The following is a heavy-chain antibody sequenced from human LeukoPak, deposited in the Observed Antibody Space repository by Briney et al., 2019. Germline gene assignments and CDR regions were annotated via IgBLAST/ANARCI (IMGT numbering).Heavy chain of an antibody. J-gene: IGHJ3*02. CDR3: AGSNCSIIVVVIGAFDI. Sequence: ASVKVCCKASGYTFTSYDINWVRQATGQGLEWMGWMNPNSGNKGNAQKLQARVTMTRNTTISTAYMELSRLRSEDTAVYYCAGSNCSIIVVVIGAFDIWGQGTMVTVSS. V-gene: IGHV1-8*01. CDR1: GYTFTSYD. D-gene: IGHD3-22*01. CDR2: MNPNSGNK.